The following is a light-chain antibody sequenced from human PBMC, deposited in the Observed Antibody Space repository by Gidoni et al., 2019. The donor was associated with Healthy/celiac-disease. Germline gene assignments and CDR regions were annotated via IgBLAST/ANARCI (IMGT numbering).Light chain of an antibody. V-gene: IGKV3-20*01. CDR3: QQYGSSPLT. J-gene: IGKJ4*01. Sequence: EIVLTQSPGTLSLSPGERATLSCRASQSVSSSYSAWYQQNPGPAPRLLLYGASSRATGIPDRFSGRGAGTDFTPTISRLEPEYFAVYYCQQYGSSPLTFGGGTKVEIK. CDR2: GAS. CDR1: QSVSSSY.